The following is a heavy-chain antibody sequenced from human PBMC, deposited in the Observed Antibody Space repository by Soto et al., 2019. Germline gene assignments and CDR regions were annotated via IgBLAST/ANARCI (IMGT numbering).Heavy chain of an antibody. CDR3: ARDGGGHAFDI. J-gene: IGHJ3*02. CDR2: IYYSGST. V-gene: IGHV4-59*01. D-gene: IGHD3-16*01. Sequence: SETLSLTCTVSGGSISSYYWSWIRQPPGKGLEGIGYIYYSGSTNYNPSLKSRVTITVDTSKNQFSLKLSSVTAADTAVYYCARDGGGHAFDIWGQGTMVTVSS. CDR1: GGSISSYY.